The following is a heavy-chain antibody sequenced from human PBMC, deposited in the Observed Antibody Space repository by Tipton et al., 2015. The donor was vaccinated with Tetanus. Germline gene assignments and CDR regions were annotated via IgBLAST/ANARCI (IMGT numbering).Heavy chain of an antibody. D-gene: IGHD1-26*01. CDR1: GGSISSSSYY. Sequence: VKPSETLSLTCTVSGGSISSSSYYWGWIRQPPGKGLEWIGSIYYSGSTYYNPSLKSRVTISVDTSKNQFSLKLSSVTAADTAVYYCARHGGELMLYYFDYWGQGTLVTVSS. V-gene: IGHV4-39*01. J-gene: IGHJ4*02. CDR3: ARHGGELMLYYFDY. CDR2: IYYSGST.